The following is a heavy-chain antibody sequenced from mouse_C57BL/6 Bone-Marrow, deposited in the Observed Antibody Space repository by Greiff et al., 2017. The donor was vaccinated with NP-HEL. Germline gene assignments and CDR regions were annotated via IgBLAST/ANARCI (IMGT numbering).Heavy chain of an antibody. CDR3: ARWGEVYWYFDV. V-gene: IGHV1-55*01. J-gene: IGHJ1*03. Sequence: QVQLKQPGAELVKPGASVKMSCKASGYTFTSYWITWVKQRPGQGLEWIGDIYPGSGSTNYNEKFKSKATLTVDTSSSTAYMQLSSLTSEDSAVYDCARWGEVYWYFDVWGTGTTVTVSS. CDR1: GYTFTSYW. CDR2: IYPGSGST.